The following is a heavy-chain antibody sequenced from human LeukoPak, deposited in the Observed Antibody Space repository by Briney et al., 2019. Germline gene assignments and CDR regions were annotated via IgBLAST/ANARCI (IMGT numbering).Heavy chain of an antibody. D-gene: IGHD6-13*01. V-gene: IGHV3-21*01. CDR2: ISSSSSYI. CDR3: ARDRPSGLDSSSRFDY. J-gene: IGHJ4*02. Sequence: PGGSLRLSCAASGFTFSSYSMNWVRQAPGKGLEWVSSISSSSSYIYYADSVKGRFTTSRDNAKNSLYLQMNSLRAEDTAVYYCARDRPSGLDSSSRFDYWGQGTLVTVSS. CDR1: GFTFSSYS.